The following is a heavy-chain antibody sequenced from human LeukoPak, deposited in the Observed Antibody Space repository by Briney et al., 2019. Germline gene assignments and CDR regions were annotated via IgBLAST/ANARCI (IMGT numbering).Heavy chain of an antibody. D-gene: IGHD1-26*01. J-gene: IGHJ5*02. CDR3: VREHSGSFLWFDP. V-gene: IGHV3-74*01. Sequence: PGGSLRLSCAASGFTFNIYWMHWVRQAPGKGLVWVSRVNSDGTSTIYADSVKGRFTISRDNAKNTVYLQMNSLRAEDTAVYYCVREHSGSFLWFDPWGQGTLVTVSS. CDR1: GFTFNIYW. CDR2: VNSDGTST.